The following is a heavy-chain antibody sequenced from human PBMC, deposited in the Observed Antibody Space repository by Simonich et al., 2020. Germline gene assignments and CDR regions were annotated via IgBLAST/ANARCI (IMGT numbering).Heavy chain of an antibody. CDR3: ARGKGWKNAFDI. V-gene: IGHV4-34*01. CDR1: GGSFSGYY. CDR2: INHSGSP. J-gene: IGHJ3*02. Sequence: QVQLQQWGAGLLKPSETLSLTCAVYGGSFSGYYWSWIRQPPGKGLEWIGEINHSGSPNYNPSLNSRVTISVDTSKNQFSLKLSSVTAADTAVYYCARGKGWKNAFDIWGQGTMVTVSS. D-gene: IGHD1-1*01.